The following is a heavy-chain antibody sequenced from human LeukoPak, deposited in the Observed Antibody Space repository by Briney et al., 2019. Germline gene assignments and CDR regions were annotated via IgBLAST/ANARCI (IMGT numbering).Heavy chain of an antibody. CDR2: IYYSGST. J-gene: IGHJ4*02. V-gene: IGHV4-39*07. Sequence: SETLSLTCTVSGGSISSYYWGWIRQPPGKGLEWIGSIYYSGSTYYNPSLKSRVTISVDTSKNQFSLKLSSVTAADTAVYYCAREAKCYYDSSGYFDYWGQGTLVTVSS. CDR1: GGSISSYY. CDR3: AREAKCYYDSSGYFDY. D-gene: IGHD3-22*01.